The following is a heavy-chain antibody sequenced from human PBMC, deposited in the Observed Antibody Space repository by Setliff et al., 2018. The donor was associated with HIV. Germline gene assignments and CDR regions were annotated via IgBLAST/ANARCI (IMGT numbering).Heavy chain of an antibody. CDR3: ARDDRGRVRGVGPFDP. CDR1: GGTFSGHA. D-gene: IGHD3-10*01. V-gene: IGHV1-18*01. CDR2: INPYNGNT. Sequence: ASVKVSCKAAGGTFSGHAINWVRQAPGQGLEWMGWINPYNGNTNYSQKFQGRVTMTTYTSTSTAYMDLRSLRSADTAVYYCARDDRGRVRGVGPFDPWGQGTLVTVSS. J-gene: IGHJ5*02.